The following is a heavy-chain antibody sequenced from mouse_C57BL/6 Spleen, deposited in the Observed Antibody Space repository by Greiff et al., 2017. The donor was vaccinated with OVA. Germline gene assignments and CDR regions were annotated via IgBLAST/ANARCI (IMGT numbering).Heavy chain of an antibody. CDR2: IDPSDSET. V-gene: IGHV1-52*01. J-gene: IGHJ3*01. Sequence: QVQLQQPGAELVRPGSSVKLSCKASGYTFTSYWMHWVKQRPIQGLEWIGNIDPSDSETHYNQKFKDKATLTVDKSSSTAYMQLSSLTSEDSAVYYCASDGYFSWFAYWGQGTLVTVSA. D-gene: IGHD2-3*01. CDR1: GYTFTSYW. CDR3: ASDGYFSWFAY.